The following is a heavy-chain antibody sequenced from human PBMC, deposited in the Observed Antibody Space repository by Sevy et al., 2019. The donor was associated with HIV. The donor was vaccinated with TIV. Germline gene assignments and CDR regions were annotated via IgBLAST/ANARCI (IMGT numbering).Heavy chain of an antibody. CDR2: ISAYNRHT. CDR1: GYTFSTYG. CDR3: ARDRGDVVEGVLFDA. J-gene: IGHJ5*02. Sequence: AAVKVSCKASGYTFSTYGISWVGQAPGQGLERMGWISAYNRHTNYAQKVQGRVTMSTDTSTSTAYMDLRSLRSDDSALYYCARDRGDVVEGVLFDAWGQGTLLTVSS. V-gene: IGHV1-18*01. D-gene: IGHD3-3*01.